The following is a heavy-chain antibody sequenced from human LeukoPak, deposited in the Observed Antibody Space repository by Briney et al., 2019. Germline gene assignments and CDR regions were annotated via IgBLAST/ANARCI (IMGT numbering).Heavy chain of an antibody. CDR2: ISGSGGST. V-gene: IGHV3-23*01. Sequence: GGSLRLSCAASGFTFSSYAMSWVRQAPGKGLEWVSAISGSGGSTYYADSVKGRLTISRDNSKNTLYLQMNSLRAEDTAVYYCAKDGGRGDHEKDYYMDVWGKGTTVTVSS. J-gene: IGHJ6*03. CDR1: GFTFSSYA. CDR3: AKDGGRGDHEKDYYMDV. D-gene: IGHD3-16*01.